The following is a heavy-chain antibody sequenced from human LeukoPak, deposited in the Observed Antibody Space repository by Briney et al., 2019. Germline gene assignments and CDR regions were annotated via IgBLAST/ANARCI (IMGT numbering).Heavy chain of an antibody. CDR3: ASLIVVVPAAKDAFDI. J-gene: IGHJ3*02. Sequence: GGSLRLSCAASGLTVSSSYMSWVRQAPGKGLEWVSIIYNDGSTYYADSMKGRFTISRDNSKNTLYLQVNSLRAEDTAMYYCASLIVVVPAAKDAFDIWGQGTMVTVSS. V-gene: IGHV3-53*01. CDR1: GLTVSSSY. CDR2: IYNDGST. D-gene: IGHD2-2*01.